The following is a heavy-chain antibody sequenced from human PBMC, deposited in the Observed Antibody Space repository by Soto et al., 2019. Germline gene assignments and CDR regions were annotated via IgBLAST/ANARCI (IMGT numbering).Heavy chain of an antibody. CDR2: IFHSGST. CDR3: TRGGDHATTPAPP. J-gene: IGHJ5*02. D-gene: IGHD1-26*01. Sequence: QVQLQESGPGLVKPSQTLSLTCIFSGAYISSGDYYYHRIRQHPGKALEWIGYIFHSGSTYYNPSLRSRVTTSADSSKNQFSLKLTSVSAADTVVYYWTRGGDHATTPAPPLGQGILVTVSS. CDR1: GAYISSGDYY. V-gene: IGHV4-31*03.